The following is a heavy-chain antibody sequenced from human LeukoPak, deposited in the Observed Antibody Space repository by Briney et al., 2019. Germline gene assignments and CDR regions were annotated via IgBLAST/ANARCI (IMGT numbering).Heavy chain of an antibody. CDR3: ARVRTHPYYYYGMDV. V-gene: IGHV4-4*07. D-gene: IGHD2-2*01. CDR2: IYTGGST. Sequence: SETLSLTCNVSGGSISSYYWGWIRQLAGKGLEWIGRIYTGGSTNYYLSLKSRVTMSVETSKNQFSLQLSSVTAADKAVDYIARVRTHPYYYYGMDVWGQGTTVTVPS. CDR1: GGSISSYY. J-gene: IGHJ6*02.